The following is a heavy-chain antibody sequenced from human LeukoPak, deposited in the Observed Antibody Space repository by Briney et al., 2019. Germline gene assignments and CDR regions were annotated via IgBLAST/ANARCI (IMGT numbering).Heavy chain of an antibody. V-gene: IGHV3-7*01. D-gene: IGHD1-26*01. CDR2: IKPDGSDQ. CDR1: GFTVSSSY. Sequence: PGGSLRLSCEASGFTVSSSYMSWVRQAPGKGLEWVANIKPDGSDQYYVDSVKGRFTISRDNAKNSLYLQMNSLRAEDTAVYYCARWSLGDYWGQGTLVTVSS. J-gene: IGHJ4*02. CDR3: ARWSLGDY.